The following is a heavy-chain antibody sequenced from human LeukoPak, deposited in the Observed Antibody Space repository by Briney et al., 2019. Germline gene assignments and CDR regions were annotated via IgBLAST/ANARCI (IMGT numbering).Heavy chain of an antibody. J-gene: IGHJ6*03. V-gene: IGHV4-34*01. CDR2: INHSGST. D-gene: IGHD2-2*01. Sequence: SETLSLTCAVYGGSFSGYYWSWIRQPPGKGLEWIGEINHSGSTNYNPSLKSRVTISVDTSKNQFSLKLSSVTAADTAVYYCARGPEDIVVVPAAPGNNNRAVWGKGTTVTVSS. CDR3: ARGPEDIVVVPAAPGNNNRAV. CDR1: GGSFSGYY.